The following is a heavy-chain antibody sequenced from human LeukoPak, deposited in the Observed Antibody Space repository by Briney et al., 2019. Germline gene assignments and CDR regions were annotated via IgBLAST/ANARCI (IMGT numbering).Heavy chain of an antibody. J-gene: IGHJ6*02. CDR2: INWNGGST. D-gene: IGHD4-17*01. CDR3: ARDSTTVTTKYYYGMDV. CDR1: GFTFSSYA. Sequence: PGGSLRLSCAASGFTFSSYAMGWVRQAPGKGLEWVSGINWNGGSTGYADSVKGRFTISRDNAKNSLYLQMNSLRAEDTALYYCARDSTTVTTKYYYGMDVWGQGTTVTVSS. V-gene: IGHV3-20*04.